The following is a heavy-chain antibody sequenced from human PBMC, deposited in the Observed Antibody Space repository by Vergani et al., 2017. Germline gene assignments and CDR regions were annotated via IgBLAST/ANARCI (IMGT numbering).Heavy chain of an antibody. Sequence: EVQLLESGGGLAQPGGSLRLSCVASGFTFGDHGIHWVRQAPGGGLEWVSAISGSGGSTYYADSVKGRFTISRDNSKNTLYLQMNSLRAEDTAVYYCAKKYSYGPRHYYYYYMDVWGKGTTVTVSS. CDR2: ISGSGGST. CDR1: GFTFGDHG. D-gene: IGHD5-18*01. CDR3: AKKYSYGPRHYYYYYMDV. J-gene: IGHJ6*03. V-gene: IGHV3-23*01.